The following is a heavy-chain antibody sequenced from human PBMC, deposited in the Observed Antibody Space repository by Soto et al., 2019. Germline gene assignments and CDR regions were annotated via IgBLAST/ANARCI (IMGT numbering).Heavy chain of an antibody. J-gene: IGHJ4*02. CDR3: AGHLNLNSSSWYYFDY. CDR1: GGPFRGYH. Sequence: SETVSLTCAVYGGPFRGYHSSWIRQPPVKGLEWIGEINHSGSTNYNPSLKSRVTISVDTSKNQFSLKLSSVTAADTAVYYCAGHLNLNSSSWYYFDYWGQGTLVTVSS. D-gene: IGHD6-13*01. CDR2: INHSGST. V-gene: IGHV4-34*01.